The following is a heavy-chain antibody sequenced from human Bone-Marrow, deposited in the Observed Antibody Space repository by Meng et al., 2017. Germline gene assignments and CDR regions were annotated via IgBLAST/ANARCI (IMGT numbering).Heavy chain of an antibody. D-gene: IGHD3-3*01. CDR1: GFTFSSYW. V-gene: IGHV3-74*01. CDR2: INSDGSST. Sequence: GGSLRLSCAASGFTFSSYWMHWVRQAPGKGLVWVSRINSDGSSTSYADSVKGRFTISRDNAKNTLYLQMNSLRAEDTAVYYCARGVYYDFWSGYYWGGCYFDYWGQGTLVTVSS. J-gene: IGHJ4*02. CDR3: ARGVYYDFWSGYYWGGCYFDY.